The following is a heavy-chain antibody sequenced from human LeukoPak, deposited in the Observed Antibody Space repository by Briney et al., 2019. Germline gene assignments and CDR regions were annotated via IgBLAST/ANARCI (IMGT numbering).Heavy chain of an antibody. CDR3: VQTTGWPGFDY. D-gene: IGHD6-19*01. CDR1: GAPISCFY. J-gene: IGHJ4*02. Sequence: PSETLSLTCTTSGAPISCFYWSWVRQPPGKGLEWIGNIYNGVPTFFNPSLKSRVTLSVDTSKTQFSLQLASVTAADTAVYYCVQTTGWPGFDYWGQGILVTVSS. CDR2: IYNGVPT. V-gene: IGHV4-4*09.